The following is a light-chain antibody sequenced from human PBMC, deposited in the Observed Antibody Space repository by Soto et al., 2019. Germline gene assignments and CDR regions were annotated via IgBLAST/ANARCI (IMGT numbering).Light chain of an antibody. CDR1: QSVSSY. Sequence: EIVLTQSPATLSLSPGERDTISCRASQSVSSYLAWYQQKPGQAPRLLIYDASNRATGIPARFSGSGSGTDFTLTISSLEPEDFAVYYCQQRSNWPTFGQGTKVEIK. V-gene: IGKV3-11*01. J-gene: IGKJ1*01. CDR2: DAS. CDR3: QQRSNWPT.